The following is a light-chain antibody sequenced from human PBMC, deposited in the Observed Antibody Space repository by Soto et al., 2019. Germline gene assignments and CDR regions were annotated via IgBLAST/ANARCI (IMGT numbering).Light chain of an antibody. CDR1: QSVSTN. CDR3: QQYSSSPS. V-gene: IGKV3-15*01. J-gene: IGKJ5*01. Sequence: EIVMTHSPTTLSVSPWERATLSCRASQSVSTNLAWYQQKPGQVPSLLIYGASTRASGIPARFSGSGSGTEFTLTIGSLQSEDFAVYYCQQYSSSPSFGQGTRLEIK. CDR2: GAS.